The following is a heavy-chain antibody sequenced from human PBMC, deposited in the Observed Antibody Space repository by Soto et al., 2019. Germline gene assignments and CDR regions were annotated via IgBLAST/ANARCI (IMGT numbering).Heavy chain of an antibody. CDR3: ARELLHYYGSGSGDY. Sequence: EVQLVESGGGLIQPGGSLRLSCAASGFTVSSNYMRWVCQAPGKGLEWVSVIYGGGSTYYADSVKGRFTISRDNSKNTLYLQMNSLRSEDTAVYYCARELLHYYGSGSGDYWGQGTLFTVSS. J-gene: IGHJ4*02. CDR2: IYGGGST. V-gene: IGHV3-53*01. D-gene: IGHD3-10*01. CDR1: GFTVSSNY.